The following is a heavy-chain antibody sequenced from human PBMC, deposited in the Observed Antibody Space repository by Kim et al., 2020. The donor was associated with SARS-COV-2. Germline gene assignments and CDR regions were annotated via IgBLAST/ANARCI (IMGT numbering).Heavy chain of an antibody. J-gene: IGHJ5*02. CDR2: IIPIFGTA. D-gene: IGHD2-2*02. Sequence: SVKVSCKASGGTFSSYAISWVRQAPGQGLEWMGGIIPIFGTANYAQKFQGRVTITADESTSTAYMELSSLRSEDTAVYYCARDIVVVPAAIGNWFDPWGQGTLVTVSS. V-gene: IGHV1-69*13. CDR3: ARDIVVVPAAIGNWFDP. CDR1: GGTFSSYA.